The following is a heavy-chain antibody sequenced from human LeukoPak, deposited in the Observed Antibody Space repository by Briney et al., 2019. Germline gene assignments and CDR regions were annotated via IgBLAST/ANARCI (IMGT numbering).Heavy chain of an antibody. V-gene: IGHV3-30*02. D-gene: IGHD6-19*01. CDR1: GFTFSSYG. Sequence: GGSLRLSCAASGFTFSSYGMHWVRQAPGKGLEWVAFIRYDGSNKYYADSVKGRFTISRDNSKNTLYLQMNSLRVEDTAVYYCAKGRTVYSSGWYFDYWGQGTLVTVSS. J-gene: IGHJ4*02. CDR2: IRYDGSNK. CDR3: AKGRTVYSSGWYFDY.